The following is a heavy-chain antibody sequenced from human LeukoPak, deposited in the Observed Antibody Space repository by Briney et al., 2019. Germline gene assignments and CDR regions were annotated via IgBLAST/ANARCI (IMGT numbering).Heavy chain of an antibody. CDR2: ISGSGGST. J-gene: IGHJ1*01. CDR3: AKGIAAAGSIQH. D-gene: IGHD6-13*01. Sequence: GGSLRLSCAASGFTFSSYAMSWVRQAPGKGLEWVSAISGSGGSTYYADSVKGRFTISRDNSKNTLYLQMNSLRAGDTAVYYCAKGIAAAGSIQHWGQGTLVTVSS. CDR1: GFTFSSYA. V-gene: IGHV3-23*01.